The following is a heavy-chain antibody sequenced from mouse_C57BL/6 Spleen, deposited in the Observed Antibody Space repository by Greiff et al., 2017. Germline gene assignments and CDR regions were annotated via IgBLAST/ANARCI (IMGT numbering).Heavy chain of an antibody. CDR2: IHPNSGST. CDR3: ANFGSRYFDV. V-gene: IGHV1-64*01. J-gene: IGHJ1*03. CDR1: GYTFTSYW. Sequence: QVQLQQPGAELVKPGASVKLSCKASGYTFTSYWMHWVKQRPGQSLEWIGMIHPNSGSTNYNEKFKSKATLTVDKSSSTAYMQLSSLTSEDSAGYYCANFGSRYFDVWGTGTTVTVSS. D-gene: IGHD1-1*01.